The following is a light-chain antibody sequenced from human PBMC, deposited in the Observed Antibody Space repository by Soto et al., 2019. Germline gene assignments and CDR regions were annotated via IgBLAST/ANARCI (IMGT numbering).Light chain of an antibody. CDR2: FGS. V-gene: IGKV2-28*01. Sequence: EIVMTQSPLTLPVTPGEPASISCRSSQSLLYNNTYNYLDWYVQKPGQSPQLLIYFGSNRAPGVTDMFSGSGSGTDFTLKINRVEAEDVGTYYCMQALQSLTFGQGTRLEIQ. J-gene: IGKJ5*01. CDR3: MQALQSLT. CDR1: QSLLYNNTYNY.